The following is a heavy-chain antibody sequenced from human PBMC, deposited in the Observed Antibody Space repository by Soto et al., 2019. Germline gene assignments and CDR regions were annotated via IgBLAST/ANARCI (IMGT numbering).Heavy chain of an antibody. V-gene: IGHV4-61*01. D-gene: IGHD2-15*01. J-gene: IGHJ3*02. Sequence: SETLSLTCAVYGGSVNSGNYYWSWIRQPPGKGLEWIGYIYYSGSTNYNPSLKSRVTISVDTSKNQFSLKLSSVTAADTAVYYCARDGYCSGGSCFHDAFDIWGQGTMVTVSS. CDR2: IYYSGST. CDR1: GGSVNSGNYY. CDR3: ARDGYCSGGSCFHDAFDI.